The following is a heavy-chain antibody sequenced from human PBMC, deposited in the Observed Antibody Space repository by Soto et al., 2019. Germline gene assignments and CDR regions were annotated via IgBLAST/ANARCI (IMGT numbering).Heavy chain of an antibody. CDR2: IYYSGST. CDR1: GGSISSYY. J-gene: IGHJ4*02. CDR3: ARLATRYYFDY. V-gene: IGHV4-59*01. D-gene: IGHD1-1*01. Sequence: SETLSLTCTVSGGSISSYYWSWIRQPPGKGLEWIGYIYYSGSTNYNPSLKSRVTISVDTSKNQFFLKMSSVTAADTAVYYCARLATRYYFDYWGQGTLVTVSS.